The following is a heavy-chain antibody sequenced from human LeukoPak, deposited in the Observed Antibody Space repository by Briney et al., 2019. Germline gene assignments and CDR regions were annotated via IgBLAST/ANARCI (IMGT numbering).Heavy chain of an antibody. CDR2: IYYSGST. CDR3: ARELTYYYDSSGPRFVYFDY. D-gene: IGHD3-22*01. Sequence: SETLSLTCTVSGGSINSSSYYWGWIRQPPGKGLEWIGSIYYSGSTYYNPSLKSRVTISVDTSKNQFSLKLSSATAADTAVYYCARELTYYYDSSGPRFVYFDYWGQGTLVTVSS. V-gene: IGHV4-39*07. CDR1: GGSINSSSYY. J-gene: IGHJ4*02.